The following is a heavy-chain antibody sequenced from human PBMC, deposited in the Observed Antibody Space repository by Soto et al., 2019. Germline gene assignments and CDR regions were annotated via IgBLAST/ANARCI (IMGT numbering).Heavy chain of an antibody. J-gene: IGHJ5*02. V-gene: IGHV3-33*01. Sequence: GGSLRLSCAASGFTFSSYGMHWVRQAPGKGLEWVAVIWYDGSNKYYADSVKGRFTISRDNSKNTLYLQMNSLRAEDTAVYYCARDTERAYYDFWSALPTGFDPWGQGTLVTVSS. CDR3: ARDTERAYYDFWSALPTGFDP. D-gene: IGHD3-3*01. CDR2: IWYDGSNK. CDR1: GFTFSSYG.